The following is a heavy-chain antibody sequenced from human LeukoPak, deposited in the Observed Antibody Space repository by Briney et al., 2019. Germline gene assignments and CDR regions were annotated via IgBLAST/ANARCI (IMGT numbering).Heavy chain of an antibody. D-gene: IGHD3-16*01. V-gene: IGHV4-59*01. CDR3: VKFGVDYDMGV. J-gene: IGHJ6*02. CDR1: GDSISGSY. Sequence: PSETLSLTCTVSGDSISGSYWTWVRQPPGQGLEWIGQIHYSGRADYNPSLKRQITISVDTSKNQMSLALTSVTAADTAIYYCVKFGVDYDMGVWGQGTTVTVSS. CDR2: IHYSGRA.